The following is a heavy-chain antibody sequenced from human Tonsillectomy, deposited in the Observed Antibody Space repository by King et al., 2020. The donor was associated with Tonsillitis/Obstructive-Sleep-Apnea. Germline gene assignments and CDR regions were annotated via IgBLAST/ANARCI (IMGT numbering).Heavy chain of an antibody. CDR1: GFTVSSSY. Sequence: QLVQSGGGLVQPGGSLRLSCTVSGFTVSSSYMSWVRQAPGKGLEWVSVFFGVGSTYYADSVQGRFSMATDNSKNTLFLQMNSLRAEDTALYYCVKDVYCSGGTCYTTYWGQGTPVTVPS. D-gene: IGHD2-15*01. CDR3: VKDVYCSGGTCYTTY. CDR2: FFGVGST. V-gene: IGHV3-66*01. J-gene: IGHJ4*02.